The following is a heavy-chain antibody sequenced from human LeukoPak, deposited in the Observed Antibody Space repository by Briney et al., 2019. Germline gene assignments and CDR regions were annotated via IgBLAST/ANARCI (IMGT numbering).Heavy chain of an antibody. Sequence: PSETLSLTCTVSGGSISSGSYYWSWIRQPAGKGLEWIGRIYTSGSTNYNPSLKSRVTISVDTSKNQFSLKLSSVTAADTAVYYCASQIMITFGGDPGWFDPWGQGTLVTVSS. V-gene: IGHV4-61*02. J-gene: IGHJ5*02. CDR1: GGSISSGSYY. CDR2: IYTSGST. D-gene: IGHD3-16*01. CDR3: ASQIMITFGGDPGWFDP.